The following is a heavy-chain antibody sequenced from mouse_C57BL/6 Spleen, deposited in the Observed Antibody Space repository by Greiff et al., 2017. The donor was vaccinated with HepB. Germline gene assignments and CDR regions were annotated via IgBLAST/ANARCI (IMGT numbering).Heavy chain of an antibody. D-gene: IGHD1-1*02. CDR3: ARLPDYGGMDY. V-gene: IGHV1-69*01. Sequence: QVQLQQSGAELVMPGASVKLSCKASGYTFTSYWMHWVKQRPGQGLEWIGEIDPSDSYTNYNQKFKGKSTLTVDKSSSTAYMQLSSLTSEDSAVYYCARLPDYGGMDYWGQGTSVTVSS. CDR1: GYTFTSYW. J-gene: IGHJ4*01. CDR2: IDPSDSYT.